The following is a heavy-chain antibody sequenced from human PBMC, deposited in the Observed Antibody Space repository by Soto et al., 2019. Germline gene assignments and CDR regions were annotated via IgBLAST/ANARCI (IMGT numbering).Heavy chain of an antibody. V-gene: IGHV3-9*01. J-gene: IGHJ6*03. CDR3: AKGELAYYYYYYMHV. CDR1: GFTFDDYA. D-gene: IGHD3-10*01. Sequence: EVQLVESGAGLVQPGRSLRLSCAASGFTFDDYAMHWVWQAPGKGLEWVSGISWNSGSIGYADSVKGRFTISRDNAKNSLYLQMNSLRAEDTALYYCAKGELAYYYYYYMHVWGKGTTVTVSS. CDR2: ISWNSGSI.